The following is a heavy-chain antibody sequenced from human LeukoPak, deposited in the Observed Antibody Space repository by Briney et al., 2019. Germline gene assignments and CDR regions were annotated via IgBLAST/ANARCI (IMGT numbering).Heavy chain of an antibody. Sequence: GGSLRLSCAASGFTFSIYGVNWVRQAPGKGLEWVSGISDSGAITNYADSVKGRFTISRDNSKNTLYLQMHSLRPEDTAIYYCAKLRAARPGYWGQGTLVTVSS. V-gene: IGHV3-23*01. J-gene: IGHJ4*02. CDR1: GFTFSIYG. D-gene: IGHD6-6*01. CDR2: ISDSGAIT. CDR3: AKLRAARPGY.